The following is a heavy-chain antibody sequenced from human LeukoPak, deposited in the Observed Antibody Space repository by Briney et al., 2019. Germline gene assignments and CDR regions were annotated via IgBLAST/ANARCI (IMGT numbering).Heavy chain of an antibody. V-gene: IGHV4-34*01. Sequence: SSETLSLTCAVYGGSFSTYFWSWIRQAPGKGLEWIGEIRQSGGTNYNPSLKGRLTISVDTSKNQFSLKLNSVTAADTAVYYCARDYGEWLVPSSWGQGTVVTVSS. D-gene: IGHD6-19*01. J-gene: IGHJ5*02. CDR3: ARDYGEWLVPSS. CDR2: IRQSGGT. CDR1: GGSFSTYF.